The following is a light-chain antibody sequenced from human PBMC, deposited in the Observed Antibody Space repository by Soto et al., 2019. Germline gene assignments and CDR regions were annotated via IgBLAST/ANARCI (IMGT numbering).Light chain of an antibody. CDR2: ATS. CDR3: QQYDRTPLYT. Sequence: EIVLTQSPGTLSLSPGEKATLSCRATQSVDRDFLAWYQQKPGQAPSLLIYATSRRASGIPDRFSAGGSGTDFTLTISRLEPEDFALYYYQQYDRTPLYTFGQGTKLEI. V-gene: IGKV3-20*01. CDR1: QSVDRDF. J-gene: IGKJ2*01.